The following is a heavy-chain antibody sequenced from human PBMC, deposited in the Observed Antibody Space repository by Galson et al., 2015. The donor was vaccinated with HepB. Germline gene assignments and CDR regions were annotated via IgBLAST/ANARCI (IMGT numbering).Heavy chain of an antibody. CDR3: ARYERYCSSTSCYEEGYWFDP. D-gene: IGHD2-2*01. Sequence: QSGAEVKKPGESLKISCKGSGYSFTNYWIGWVRQMPGEGLEWMGTIYPGDSDTRYSPSFQGQVTISADKSISTAYLQWSSLKASDTAMYYCARYERYCSSTSCYEEGYWFDPWGQGTLVTVSS. CDR2: IYPGDSDT. J-gene: IGHJ5*02. CDR1: GYSFTNYW. V-gene: IGHV5-51*03.